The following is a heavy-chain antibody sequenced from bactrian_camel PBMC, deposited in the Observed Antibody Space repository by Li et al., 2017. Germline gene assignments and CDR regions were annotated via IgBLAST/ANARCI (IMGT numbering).Heavy chain of an antibody. Sequence: QVQLVESGGGSVQAGGSLRLSCAFDAYTPANVRMAWFRQAPGKEREGVARIATGSGNTYYADSVKGRFTISQDNANNTVYLQMDSLKPEDTATYFCAATRGPLLVRLAFEEGRYTSWGQGTQVTVS. CDR2: IATGSGNT. V-gene: IGHV3S63*01. J-gene: IGHJ6*01. D-gene: IGHD1*01. CDR3: AATRGPLLVRLAFEEGRYTS. CDR1: AYTPANVR.